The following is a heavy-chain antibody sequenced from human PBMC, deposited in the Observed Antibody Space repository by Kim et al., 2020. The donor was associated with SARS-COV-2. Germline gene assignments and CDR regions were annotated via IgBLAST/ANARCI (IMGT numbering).Heavy chain of an antibody. J-gene: IGHJ6*02. CDR2: IVVGSGNT. V-gene: IGHV1-58*01. Sequence: SVKVSCKASGFTFTSSAVQWVRQARGQRLEWIGWIVVGSGNTNYAQKFQERVTITRDMSTSTAYMELSSLRSEDTAVYYCAAPRRTGYSSGWSINYYYYYGMDVWGQGTTVTVSS. CDR3: AAPRRTGYSSGWSINYYYYYGMDV. D-gene: IGHD6-19*01. CDR1: GFTFTSSA.